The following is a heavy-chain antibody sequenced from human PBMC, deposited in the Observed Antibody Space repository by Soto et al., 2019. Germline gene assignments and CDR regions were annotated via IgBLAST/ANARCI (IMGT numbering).Heavy chain of an antibody. V-gene: IGHV1-18*01. J-gene: IGHJ4*02. Sequence: QVHLVQSGAEVKKPGASVKVSCKGSGYTFTSYGITWVRQGPGQGLEWMGWISAHNGNTDYAQKLQGRVTVTRDTSTSTAYMELRSLRSDDTAVYYCARGRYGDYWGQGALVTVSS. D-gene: IGHD1-1*01. CDR2: ISAHNGNT. CDR1: GYTFTSYG. CDR3: ARGRYGDY.